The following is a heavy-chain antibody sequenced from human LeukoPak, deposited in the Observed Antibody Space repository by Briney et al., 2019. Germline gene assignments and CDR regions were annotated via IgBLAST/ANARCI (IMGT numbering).Heavy chain of an antibody. Sequence: GGSLILSCAASGFTFSSYGMNWVRQAPGKGLEWLSYISTSTSSTTTIYYAESVKGRFTVSRDNAKNSLYLQMNSLRDEDTAVYYCARDLSLSYWGQGTLVTVSS. V-gene: IGHV3-48*02. CDR2: ISTSTSSTTTI. J-gene: IGHJ4*02. CDR1: GFTFSSYG. CDR3: ARDLSLSY.